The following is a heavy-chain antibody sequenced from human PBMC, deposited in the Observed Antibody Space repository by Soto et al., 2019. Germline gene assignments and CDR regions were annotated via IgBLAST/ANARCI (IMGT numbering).Heavy chain of an antibody. Sequence: ALPLPGTVAGGSISSGAYYWSWIRQHPGKGLEWIGYIYYSGSTYYNPSLKGRVTISVDTSKNQFSLRLSSVTAAETAVYYCARDQGGYCSSTSCRVMGRSRWFEPWGRGTPVTVSS. CDR3: ARDQGGYCSSTSCRVMGRSRWFEP. J-gene: IGHJ5*02. V-gene: IGHV4-31*03. D-gene: IGHD2-2*01. CDR1: GGSISSGAYY. CDR2: IYYSGST.